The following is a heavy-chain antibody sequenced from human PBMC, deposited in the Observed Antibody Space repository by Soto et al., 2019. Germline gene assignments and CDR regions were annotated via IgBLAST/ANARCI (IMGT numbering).Heavy chain of an antibody. CDR2: INVGNGNT. J-gene: IGHJ4*02. CDR1: GYTFTDFA. CDR3: AREGAHYAPFDL. Sequence: QAQLVQSGAEAKQPGASVRVSCKASGYTFTDFALHWVRKAPGQGLEWMGWINVGNGNTGYSRKFQGRVTKDRDMSATTAYIEVTSLTSEDTAISYCAREGAHYAPFDLRGQGTLVTVSS. V-gene: IGHV1-3*01. D-gene: IGHD3-16*01.